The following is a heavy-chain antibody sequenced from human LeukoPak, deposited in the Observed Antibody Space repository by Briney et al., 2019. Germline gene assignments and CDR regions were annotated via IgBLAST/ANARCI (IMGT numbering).Heavy chain of an antibody. CDR1: GFTLSAYW. J-gene: IGHJ4*02. CDR3: TRHQDY. V-gene: IGHV3-74*03. CDR2: TNGAGSDT. Sequence: GGSLRLSCAASGFTLSAYWMHWVRQAPGKGLVWVSFTNGAGSDTTYADSVKGRFTISRDNAKNTLYLYMNNLRPEDTGVYYCTRHQDYWGQGTLVTVSS.